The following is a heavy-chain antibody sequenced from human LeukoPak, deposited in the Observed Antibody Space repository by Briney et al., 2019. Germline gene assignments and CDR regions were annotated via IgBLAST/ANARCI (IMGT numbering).Heavy chain of an antibody. D-gene: IGHD2-2*01. J-gene: IGHJ4*02. CDR2: ISGSGAST. V-gene: IGHV3-23*01. CDR1: GFTFSSYA. CDR3: ARGYCSSTSCYYDY. Sequence: GSLRLSCAASGFTFSSYAMNWVRQAPGKGLEWVSAISGSGASTYYADSVKGRFTISRDNSKNTLYLQMNSLRAEDTAVYYCARGYCSSTSCYYDYWGQGTLVTVPS.